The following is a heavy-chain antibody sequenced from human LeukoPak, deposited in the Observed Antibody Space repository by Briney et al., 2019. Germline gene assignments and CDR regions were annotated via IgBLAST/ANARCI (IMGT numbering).Heavy chain of an antibody. D-gene: IGHD6-19*01. V-gene: IGHV3-30-3*02. CDR1: GFTFSSYA. J-gene: IGHJ4*02. CDR2: ISYDGRNK. Sequence: GGSLRLSCAASGFTFSSYAMHWVRQAPGKGLEWVAVISYDGRNKYYADSVKGRLTISRDNSKNTLNLQMNSLKVEDMAVYYCAKTFYSSGTGVPIYYWGQGTLVTVSS. CDR3: AKTFYSSGTGVPIYY.